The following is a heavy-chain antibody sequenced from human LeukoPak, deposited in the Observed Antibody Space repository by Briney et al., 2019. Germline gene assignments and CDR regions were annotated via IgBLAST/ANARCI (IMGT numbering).Heavy chain of an antibody. CDR2: INHSGST. CDR3: ARGRCSGGSCYRGWFDP. D-gene: IGHD2-15*01. V-gene: IGHV4-34*01. CDR1: VGSFSGYN. J-gene: IGHJ5*02. Sequence: PGTLSLTSAVYVGSFSGYNWSWIRQPPGKGREWIGEINHSGSTNYNPSLKSRVTISVDTSKNQISLKLSSVTAADTAVYYCARGRCSGGSCYRGWFDPWGQGTLVTVSS.